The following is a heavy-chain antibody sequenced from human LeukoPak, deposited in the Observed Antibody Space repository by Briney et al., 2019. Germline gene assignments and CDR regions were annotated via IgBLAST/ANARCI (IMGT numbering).Heavy chain of an antibody. V-gene: IGHV4-4*07. D-gene: IGHD2-15*01. CDR1: GGSISSYY. J-gene: IGHJ3*02. Sequence: SETLSLTCTVSGGSISSYYWSGIRQPAGKGREWIGRIYTSGSTNYNPSLKSRVTMSVDTSKNQFSLKLSSVTAADTAVYYCASWVVAAPPDAFDIWGQGTMVTVSS. CDR3: ASWVVAAPPDAFDI. CDR2: IYTSGST.